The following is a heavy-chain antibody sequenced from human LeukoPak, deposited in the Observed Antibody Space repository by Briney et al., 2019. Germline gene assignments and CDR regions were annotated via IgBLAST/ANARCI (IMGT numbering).Heavy chain of an antibody. CDR1: GGSITRYS. D-gene: IGHD4-23*01. CDR3: ARTAVVTPAFDY. J-gene: IGHJ4*02. CDR2: IYYIGRP. V-gene: IGHV4-59*01. Sequence: PSETLSLTCTVSGGSITRYSCSWVRQPPGKGLGWIGYIYYIGRPNYNPSPRRPATISLETPKYQSSLNLSAVTAAATAVSYWARTAVVTPAFDYWGQGTLVTVSS.